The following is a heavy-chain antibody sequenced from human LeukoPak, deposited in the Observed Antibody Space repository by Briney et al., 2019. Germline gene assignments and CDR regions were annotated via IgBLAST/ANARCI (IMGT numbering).Heavy chain of an antibody. V-gene: IGHV1-24*01. CDR1: GYTLTELS. D-gene: IGHD4-17*01. Sequence: ASVKVSCKVSGYTLTELSMHWVRQAPGKGLEWMGGFDPEDGETIYAQKFQGRVTMTEDTSTGTAYMELSSLRSDDTAVYYCARQHSGVTTYFDYWGQGTLVTVSS. CDR3: ARQHSGVTTYFDY. J-gene: IGHJ4*02. CDR2: FDPEDGET.